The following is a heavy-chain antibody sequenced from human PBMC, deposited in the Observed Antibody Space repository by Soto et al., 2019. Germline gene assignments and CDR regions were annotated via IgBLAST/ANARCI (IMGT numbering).Heavy chain of an antibody. CDR3: AKAGDCSSTSCTSWPHWFDY. V-gene: IGHV3-30*18. J-gene: IGHJ4*02. Sequence: QPGGSLRLSCAASGFTFSSYGMHWVRQAPGKGLEWVAVISYDGSNKYYADSVKGRLTISRDNSKNTLYLQMNSLRAEDTAVYYCAKAGDCSSTSCTSWPHWFDYWGQGTLVTVLL. CDR1: GFTFSSYG. CDR2: ISYDGSNK. D-gene: IGHD2-2*01.